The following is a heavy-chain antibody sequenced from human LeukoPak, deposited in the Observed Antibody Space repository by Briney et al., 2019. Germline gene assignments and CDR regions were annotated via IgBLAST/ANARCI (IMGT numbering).Heavy chain of an antibody. CDR2: IYSSGST. Sequence: GGSLRLSCAASGFTVSSNYMAWVRQAPGKGLEWVSVIYSSGSTYYADSVKGRFTISRDSSKNTLYLQMNSLRVEDTPVYYCARDTVGTAGVEYWGPGTLVTVSS. CDR1: GFTVSSNY. V-gene: IGHV3-53*01. CDR3: ARDTVGTAGVEY. D-gene: IGHD4-23*01. J-gene: IGHJ4*02.